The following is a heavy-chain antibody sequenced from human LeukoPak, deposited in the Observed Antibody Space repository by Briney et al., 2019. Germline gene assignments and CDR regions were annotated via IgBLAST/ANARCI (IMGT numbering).Heavy chain of an antibody. CDR1: GFTFSSYS. CDR2: ISSSSSYI. CDR3: AREYHDSSDYYYYYGMDV. V-gene: IGHV3-21*01. D-gene: IGHD3-22*01. J-gene: IGHJ6*02. Sequence: GGSLRLSCAASGFTFSSYSMNWVRQAPGKGLEWVSSISSSSSYIYYADSVKGRFTISRDNAKNSLYLQMNSLRAGDTAVYYCAREYHDSSDYYYYYGMDVWGQGTTVTVSS.